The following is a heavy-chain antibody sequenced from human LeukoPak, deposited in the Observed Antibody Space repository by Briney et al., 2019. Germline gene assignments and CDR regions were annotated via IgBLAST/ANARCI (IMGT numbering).Heavy chain of an antibody. D-gene: IGHD6-19*01. V-gene: IGHV4-59*01. CDR1: GGSISSYY. J-gene: IGHJ4*02. CDR2: IYYSGST. CDR3: ARERYSSGWYLDY. Sequence: SETLSLTCTVSGGSISSYYWSWNRQPPGKGLEWIGYIYYSGSTNYNPSLKSRVTISVDTSKNQFSLKLSSVTAADTAVYYCARERYSSGWYLDYWGQGTLVTVSS.